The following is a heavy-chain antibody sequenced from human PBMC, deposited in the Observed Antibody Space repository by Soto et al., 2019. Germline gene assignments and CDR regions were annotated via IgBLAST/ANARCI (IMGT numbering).Heavy chain of an antibody. J-gene: IGHJ6*02. CDR3: ARSQKYYDFWSGYPSGYYYGMDV. D-gene: IGHD3-3*01. CDR1: GGSFSGYY. Sequence: ETLSLTCAVYGGSFSGYYWSWIRQPPGKGLEWIGEINHSGSTNYNPSLKSRVTISVDTSKNQFSLKLSSVTAADTAVYYCARSQKYYDFWSGYPSGYYYGMDVWGQGTTVTVSS. V-gene: IGHV4-34*01. CDR2: INHSGST.